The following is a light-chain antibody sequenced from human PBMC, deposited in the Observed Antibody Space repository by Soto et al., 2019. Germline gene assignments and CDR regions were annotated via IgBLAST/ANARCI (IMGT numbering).Light chain of an antibody. Sequence: EIVLTQSPATLSLSPGERATLSCRASQSVSRYLAWYQQKPGQAPRLLIYGTSHRATGIPARFSGSGSGTDFTLTISSLEPEDFTVYYCQQRSSWPTFGGGTKVEIK. CDR3: QQRSSWPT. CDR2: GTS. J-gene: IGKJ4*01. V-gene: IGKV3-11*01. CDR1: QSVSRY.